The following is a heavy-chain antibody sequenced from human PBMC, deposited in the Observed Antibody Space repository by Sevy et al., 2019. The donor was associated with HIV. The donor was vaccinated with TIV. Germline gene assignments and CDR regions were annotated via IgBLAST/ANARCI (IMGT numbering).Heavy chain of an antibody. V-gene: IGHV3-33*01. CDR1: GFTFSSYG. Sequence: GGSLRLSCAASGFTFSSYGMHWVRQAPGKGLEWVAVIWYDGSNKYYADSVKGRFTISRDNSKNTLYLQMNSLRAEDTAGYYCAREVGESYDYVWGSYDYYYYGMDVWGQGTTVTVSS. J-gene: IGHJ6*02. CDR2: IWYDGSNK. D-gene: IGHD3-16*01. CDR3: AREVGESYDYVWGSYDYYYYGMDV.